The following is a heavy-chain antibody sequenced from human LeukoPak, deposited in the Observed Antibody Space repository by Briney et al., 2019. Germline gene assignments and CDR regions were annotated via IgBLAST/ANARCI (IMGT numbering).Heavy chain of an antibody. J-gene: IGHJ4*02. Sequence: GGSLRLSCAASGFTFSSYGMHWVRQAPGKGLEWVAFIRYDGSDKYYADSVKGRFTISRDNSKNTLYLQMNSLRAEDTAVYYCAKTSPQGFGELPFDYWGQGTLVTVSS. D-gene: IGHD3-10*01. CDR1: GFTFSSYG. CDR3: AKTSPQGFGELPFDY. V-gene: IGHV3-30*02. CDR2: IRYDGSDK.